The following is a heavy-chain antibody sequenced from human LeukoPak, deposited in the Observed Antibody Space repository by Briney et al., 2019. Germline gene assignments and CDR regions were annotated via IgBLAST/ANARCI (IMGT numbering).Heavy chain of an antibody. CDR1: GYTFTSYY. CDR3: ARSTPRYCSGGSCEPSDAFDI. Sequence: SVKVSCKASGYTFTSYYMHWVRQAPGQGLEWMGGIIPIFGTANYAQKFQGRVTITADESTSTAYMELSSLRSEDTAVYYCARSTPRYCSGGSCEPSDAFDIWGQGTMVTVSS. V-gene: IGHV1-69*13. CDR2: IIPIFGTA. D-gene: IGHD2-15*01. J-gene: IGHJ3*02.